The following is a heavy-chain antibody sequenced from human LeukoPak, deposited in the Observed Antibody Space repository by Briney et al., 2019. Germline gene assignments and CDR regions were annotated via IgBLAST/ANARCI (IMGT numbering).Heavy chain of an antibody. CDR2: INWNGGST. Sequence: RPGGSLRLSCAASGFTFDDYGMSWVRQAPGKGLEWGSGINWNGGSTGYADSVKGRFTISRDNAKNSLYLQMNSLRAEDTAVYYCARDRGNQRGYYYYYMDVWGKGTTVTVSS. D-gene: IGHD1-14*01. CDR1: GFTFDDYG. V-gene: IGHV3-20*04. CDR3: ARDRGNQRGYYYYYMDV. J-gene: IGHJ6*03.